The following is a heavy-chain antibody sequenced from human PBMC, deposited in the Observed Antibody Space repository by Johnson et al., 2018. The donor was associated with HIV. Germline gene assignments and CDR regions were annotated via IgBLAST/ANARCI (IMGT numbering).Heavy chain of an antibody. J-gene: IGHJ3*02. CDR3: AKDDNLGVWYSDAFDI. Sequence: QMQLVESGGGVVQPGGSLRLSCAASGFTFANYGMHWVRQAPGKGLEWVAFIAHDESITHYADSVKGRFTMSRYNSKNTLYLQMKSLRAEDTAIYYCAKDDNLGVWYSDAFDIWGQGTVVTVSS. CDR2: IAHDESIT. CDR1: GFTFANYG. D-gene: IGHD2-21*02. V-gene: IGHV3-30*02.